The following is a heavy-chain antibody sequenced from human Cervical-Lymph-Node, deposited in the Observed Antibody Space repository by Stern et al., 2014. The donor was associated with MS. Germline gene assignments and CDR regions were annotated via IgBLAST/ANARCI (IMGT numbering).Heavy chain of an antibody. CDR3: AAGPDRDSSDDYYHGMDV. CDR2: IVVGSGHT. Sequence: QLLQSGPEVKKPGTSVKVSCKASGFTFSSSAVQWVRQARGQRLEWIGWIVVGSGHTKYAQKFQERVTITRDMSTSIVYMELSSLTSEDTAVYYCAAGPDRDSSDDYYHGMDVWGQGTTVTVSS. D-gene: IGHD3-22*01. CDR1: GFTFSSSA. J-gene: IGHJ6*02. V-gene: IGHV1-58*01.